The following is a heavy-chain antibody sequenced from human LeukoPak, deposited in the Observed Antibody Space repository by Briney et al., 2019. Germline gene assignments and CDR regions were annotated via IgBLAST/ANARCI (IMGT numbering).Heavy chain of an antibody. CDR3: ASDRIEVDAFDI. D-gene: IGHD2-15*01. CDR2: INHSGST. J-gene: IGHJ3*02. CDR1: GGSFSDYY. Sequence: SETLSLTCAVYGGSFSDYYWTWIRQPPGKGLEWIGEINHSGSTNYNPSLKSRVTISVDTSKNQFSLKLSSVTAADTAVYYCASDRIEVDAFDIWGQGTMVTVSS. V-gene: IGHV4-34*01.